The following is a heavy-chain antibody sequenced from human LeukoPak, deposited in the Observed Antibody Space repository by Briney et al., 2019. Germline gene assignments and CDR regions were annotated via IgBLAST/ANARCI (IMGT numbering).Heavy chain of an antibody. Sequence: GGSLRLSCAASGFTFSSYSMNWVRQAPGKGLEWVSSISSSSSYIYYADSVKGRFTISRDNAKNSLYLQMNSLRAEDTAVYYCARGKIAVAGRGAFDIWGQGTMATVSS. J-gene: IGHJ3*02. CDR1: GFTFSSYS. CDR3: ARGKIAVAGRGAFDI. CDR2: ISSSSSYI. V-gene: IGHV3-21*01. D-gene: IGHD6-19*01.